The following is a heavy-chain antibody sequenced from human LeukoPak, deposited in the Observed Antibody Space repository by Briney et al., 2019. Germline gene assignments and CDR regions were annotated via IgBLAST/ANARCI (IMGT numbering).Heavy chain of an antibody. D-gene: IGHD5-18*01. CDR1: GFTLSSYA. J-gene: IGHJ6*02. CDR2: ISGSGTST. CDR3: VRDENGYNYEDGLDV. Sequence: GGSLRLSCAASGFTLSSYAMSWVRQAPGKGLEWVSAISGSGTSTYYTDSAKGRFTISRDNSKNTLYLQMNSLRAEDTAVYFCVRDENGYNYEDGLDVWGQGATVTVSS. V-gene: IGHV3-23*01.